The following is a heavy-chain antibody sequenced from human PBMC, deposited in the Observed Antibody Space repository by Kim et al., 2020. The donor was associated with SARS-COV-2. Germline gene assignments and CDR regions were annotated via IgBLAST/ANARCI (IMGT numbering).Heavy chain of an antibody. CDR2: ISSSSSSYI. CDR1: GFTFSSYS. Sequence: GGSLRLSCAASGFTFSSYSMNWVRQAPGKGLEWVSSISSSSSSYIYYADSVKGRFTISRDNAKNSLYLQMNSLRAEDTAVYYCARAAAASFDFDYWGQGTLVTVSS. CDR3: ARAAAASFDFDY. J-gene: IGHJ4*02. D-gene: IGHD6-13*01. V-gene: IGHV3-21*01.